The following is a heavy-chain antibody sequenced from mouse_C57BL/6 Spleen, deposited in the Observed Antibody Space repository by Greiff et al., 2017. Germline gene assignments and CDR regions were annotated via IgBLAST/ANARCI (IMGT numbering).Heavy chain of an antibody. V-gene: IGHV1-82*01. J-gene: IGHJ4*01. CDR2: IYPGDGDT. Sequence: VQLQQSGPELVKPGASVKISCKASGYAFSSSWMNWVKQRPGKGLEWIGRIYPGDGDTNYNGKFKGKATLTADKSSSTAYMQLSSLTSEDSAVYCCARFDYYGSRDYYAMDYWGQGTSVTVSS. CDR1: GYAFSSSW. D-gene: IGHD1-1*01. CDR3: ARFDYYGSRDYYAMDY.